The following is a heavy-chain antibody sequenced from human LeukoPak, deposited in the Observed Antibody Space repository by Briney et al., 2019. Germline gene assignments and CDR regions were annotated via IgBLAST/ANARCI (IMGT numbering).Heavy chain of an antibody. CDR3: ARERYSGSYPVFDY. CDR2: ISSSSSYI. CDR1: GFTFSSYS. D-gene: IGHD1-26*01. J-gene: IGHJ4*02. V-gene: IGHV3-21*01. Sequence: GGSLRLSCAASGFTFSSYSMNWVRQAPGKGLEWVSSISSSSSYIYYADSVKGRFTISRDNAKNSLYLQMNSLRAEDTAMYYCARERYSGSYPVFDYWGQGTLVTVSS.